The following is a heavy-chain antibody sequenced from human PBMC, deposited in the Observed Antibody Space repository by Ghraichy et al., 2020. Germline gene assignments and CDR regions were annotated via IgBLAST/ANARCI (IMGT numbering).Heavy chain of an antibody. J-gene: IGHJ6*02. CDR3: ARVKLEITTFRTYFYGMDV. Sequence: SETLSLTCAVYGGSFGGGSFSDYYWNWVRQPPGKGLEWIGEINHSGSTNYNPSLESRVTISADTSKKQFSLRVRSVTAADTGVYYCARVKLEITTFRTYFYGMDVWGQGTTVTVSS. V-gene: IGHV4-34*01. CDR2: INHSGST. CDR1: GGSFGGGSFSDYY. D-gene: IGHD1-1*01.